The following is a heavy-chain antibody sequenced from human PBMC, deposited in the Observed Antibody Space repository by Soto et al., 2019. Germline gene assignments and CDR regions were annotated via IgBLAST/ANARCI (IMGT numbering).Heavy chain of an antibody. Sequence: SETLSLTCTVSGGSISSYYWSWIRQPPGKGLEWIGYIYYSGSTNYNPSLKSRVTISVDTSKNQFSLKLSSVTAADTAVYYCARYELTAFDYWGQGTLVTVSS. CDR3: ARYELTAFDY. V-gene: IGHV4-59*01. CDR1: GGSISSYY. CDR2: IYYSGST. J-gene: IGHJ4*02. D-gene: IGHD1-20*01.